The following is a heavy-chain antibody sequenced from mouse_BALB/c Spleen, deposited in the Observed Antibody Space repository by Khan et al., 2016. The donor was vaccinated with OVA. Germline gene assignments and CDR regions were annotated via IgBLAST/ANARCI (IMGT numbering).Heavy chain of an antibody. D-gene: IGHD4-1*01. CDR3: TRRNWDVAWFAY. CDR2: IYLGITET. J-gene: IGHJ3*01. CDR1: GYTFTSSW. Sequence: VQLKESGTVLARPGPSVRISCKAPGYTFTSSWLHGKKRRLGQGWDWFGDIYLGITETNYNQKFKGKAKLTAVTSTSTAYMELSSLTNGDSAVYYCTRRNWDVAWFAYWGQGTLVTVSA. V-gene: IGHV1-5*01.